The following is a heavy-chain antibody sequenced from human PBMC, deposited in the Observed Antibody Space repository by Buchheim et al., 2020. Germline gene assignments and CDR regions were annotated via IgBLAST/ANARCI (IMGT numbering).Heavy chain of an antibody. J-gene: IGHJ4*02. Sequence: EVQLLESGGGLVQPGGSLRLSCAASGFTFSNYAMSWVRQAPGKGLEWVSSITASSGSTYYADSVKGRFTLSRDNSKNTLYLQMNSLRAEDTAVYYCARSPPADNGDPAVVETYDYWGQGTL. D-gene: IGHD2-2*01. V-gene: IGHV3-23*01. CDR1: GFTFSNYA. CDR3: ARSPPADNGDPAVVETYDY. CDR2: ITASSGST.